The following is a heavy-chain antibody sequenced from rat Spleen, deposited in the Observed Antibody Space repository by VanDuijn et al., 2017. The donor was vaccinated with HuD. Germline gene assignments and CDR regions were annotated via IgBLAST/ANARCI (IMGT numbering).Heavy chain of an antibody. J-gene: IGHJ2*01. V-gene: IGHV2-4*01. Sequence: QVQLKESGPGLVQPSQTLSLTCTVSGFSLTSYGVSWVRQPPGKGLEWIGEIWSGGSTHYNSALKSRLSISRDTSKSQVFLKMNSLQTEDTATYYCARGYPGIWGCYWGQGVMVTVSS. CDR3: ARGYPGIWGCY. CDR1: GFSLTSYG. D-gene: IGHD1-4*01. CDR2: IWSGGST.